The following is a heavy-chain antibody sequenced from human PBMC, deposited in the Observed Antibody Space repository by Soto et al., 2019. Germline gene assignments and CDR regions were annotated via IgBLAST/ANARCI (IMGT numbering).Heavy chain of an antibody. CDR2: IYYSVST. J-gene: IGHJ1*01. D-gene: IGHD3-10*01. V-gene: IGHV4-39*01. Sequence: QLQLQESGPGLVKPSETLSLTCTVSGGSISSSSYYWGWIRQPPGKGLEWIGRIYYSVSTYYNPSLKSRVTISVDRSKNQFSLKLSSVTAADTALYYCATLWGQDWGQGTLVTFSS. CDR3: ATLWGQD. CDR1: GGSISSSSYY.